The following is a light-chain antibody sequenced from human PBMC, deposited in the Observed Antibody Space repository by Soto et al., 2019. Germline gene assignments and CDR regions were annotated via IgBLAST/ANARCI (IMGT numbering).Light chain of an antibody. J-gene: IGKJ1*01. V-gene: IGKV1-12*01. CDR3: QQASSFPRT. CDR1: QDIGNL. Sequence: DIQMSQSPSFVSAAVGDRVTLTCRASQDIGNLLVWYQQKPGKAPTLLIYTTSKLQRGVPSRFSGSGSGTHFTLTISGLQPEDFATYYCQQASSFPRTFGQGTKVE. CDR2: TTS.